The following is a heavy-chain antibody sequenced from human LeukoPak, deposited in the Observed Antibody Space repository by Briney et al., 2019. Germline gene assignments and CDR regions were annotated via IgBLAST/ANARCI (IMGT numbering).Heavy chain of an antibody. J-gene: IGHJ4*02. V-gene: IGHV3-53*01. CDR2: ISSGGST. CDR1: AFTVSSNY. D-gene: IGHD4/OR15-4a*01. CDR3: ARRAGAYSHPYDY. Sequence: GGSLRLSCAASAFTVSSNYMSWVRQAPGKGLDWVSVISSGGSTYYADSVRGRFTISRDNSKNTLYLQMNSLRAEDTAVYYCARRAGAYSHPYDYWGQGTLVTVSS.